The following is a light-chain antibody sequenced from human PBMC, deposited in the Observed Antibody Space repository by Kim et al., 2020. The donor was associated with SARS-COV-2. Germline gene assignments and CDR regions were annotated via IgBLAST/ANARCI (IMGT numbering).Light chain of an antibody. CDR2: QDK. CDR1: DMGDKY. V-gene: IGLV3-1*01. CDR3: QAWDSSTHNYV. J-gene: IGLJ1*01. Sequence: RGQTASITCYGYDMGDKYVSWYQQKPGQTPVVVIYQDKSRPSGIPERFSGSNSGNTATLTISGTQAMDEADYYCQAWDSSTHNYVFGAGTKVTVL.